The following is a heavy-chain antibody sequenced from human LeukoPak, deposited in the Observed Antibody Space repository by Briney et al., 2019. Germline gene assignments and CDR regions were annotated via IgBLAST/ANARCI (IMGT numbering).Heavy chain of an antibody. J-gene: IGHJ3*02. Sequence: SETLSLTCTVSGGSISTYYWSWIRQPPGQGLEWIGYIYYSGSTNYNPSLKSRVTMSVDTSKTQFSLKLSSVPGADTAVYYCASRVPYHGFDIWGQGTMVIVSS. CDR2: IYYSGST. CDR3: ASRVPYHGFDI. D-gene: IGHD2-2*01. V-gene: IGHV4-59*08. CDR1: GGSISTYY.